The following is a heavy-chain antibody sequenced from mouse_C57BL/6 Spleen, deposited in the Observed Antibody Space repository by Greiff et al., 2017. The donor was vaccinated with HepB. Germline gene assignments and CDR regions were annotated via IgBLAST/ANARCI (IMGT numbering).Heavy chain of an antibody. J-gene: IGHJ3*01. D-gene: IGHD1-1*01. Sequence: VQLQQSGPVLVKPGASVKMSCKASGYTFTDYYMNWVKQSHGKSLEWIGVINPYNGGTSYNQKFKGKATLTVDKSSSTAYMELNSLTSEDSAVYYCARWYYYGSSYSWFAYWGQGTLVTVSA. CDR2: INPYNGGT. CDR3: ARWYYYGSSYSWFAY. V-gene: IGHV1-19*01. CDR1: GYTFTDYY.